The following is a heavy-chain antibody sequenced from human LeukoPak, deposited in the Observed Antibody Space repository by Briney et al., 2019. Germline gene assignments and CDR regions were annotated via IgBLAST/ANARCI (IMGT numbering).Heavy chain of an antibody. D-gene: IGHD6-19*01. CDR1: GFTFSSYW. V-gene: IGHV3-7*01. CDR2: IRQDGSEK. CDR3: ARALYNRGWYPDYFDS. J-gene: IGHJ4*02. Sequence: GGSLRLSCSASGFTFSSYWMSWVRQAPGKGLEWVANIRQDGSEKYYVDSVEGRFTVSRDNAKNSLYLQMSSLRAEDTAIYYCARALYNRGWYPDYFDSWGQGTLVTVSA.